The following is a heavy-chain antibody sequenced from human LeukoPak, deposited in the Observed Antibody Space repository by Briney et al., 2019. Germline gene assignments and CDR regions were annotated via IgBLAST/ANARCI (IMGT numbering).Heavy chain of an antibody. CDR2: ISYDGTTK. Sequence: GRSLRLSCSASRFTLSSFAMHWVRQAPGKGLEWVAVISYDGTTKYYADSVKGRFTISRDNSENTLYLEMNSPRRDDTAVYFCARGAYYGSGSYLNHWGQGTLVTVSS. D-gene: IGHD3-10*01. CDR1: RFTLSSFA. J-gene: IGHJ5*02. V-gene: IGHV3-30-3*01. CDR3: ARGAYYGSGSYLNH.